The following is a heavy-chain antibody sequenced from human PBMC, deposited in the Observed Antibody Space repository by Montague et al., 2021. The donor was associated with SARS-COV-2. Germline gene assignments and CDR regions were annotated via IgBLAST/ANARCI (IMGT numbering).Heavy chain of an antibody. V-gene: IGHV3-21*01. D-gene: IGHD3-22*01. CDR3: ARDGLRQDSSGYYS. CDR2: ISSSSSYI. J-gene: IGHJ4*02. CDR1: GFTFSSYS. Sequence: SLRLSCAASGFTFSSYSMNWVRQAPGKGLEWVSSISSSSSYIYYADSVKGRFTISRDNAKNSLYLQMNSLRAEDTAVYYCARDGLRQDSSGYYSWGQGTLVTVSS.